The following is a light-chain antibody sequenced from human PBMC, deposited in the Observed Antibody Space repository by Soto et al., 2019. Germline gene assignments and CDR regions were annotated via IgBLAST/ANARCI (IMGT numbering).Light chain of an antibody. CDR3: QQYNNWLIT. J-gene: IGKJ5*01. CDR2: GAS. Sequence: EVVMRQSGGTLSFSPGERSTLSCMASQSVSSSYLAWYQQKPGQAPRLLIYGASTRATGIPARFSGSGSGTEFTLTISSLQSQDFAVYHSQQYNNWLITFGQGTRLEIK. CDR1: QSVSSSY. V-gene: IGKV3-15*01.